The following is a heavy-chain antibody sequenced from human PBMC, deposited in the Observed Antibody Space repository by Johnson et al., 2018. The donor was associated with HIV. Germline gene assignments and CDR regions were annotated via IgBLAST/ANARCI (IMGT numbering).Heavy chain of an antibody. D-gene: IGHD6-6*01. J-gene: IGHJ3*02. Sequence: EQLVESGGGLVQPGGSLRLSCAASGFTVSSNYMSWVRQAPGKGLEWVSVISSGGSTYYADSVKGRFTISRDNSKNTLYLQMNSLRAEDTAVYYCARGGQLVAFDIWGQGTMVTVSS. CDR2: ISSGGST. CDR1: GFTVSSNY. CDR3: ARGGQLVAFDI. V-gene: IGHV3-66*02.